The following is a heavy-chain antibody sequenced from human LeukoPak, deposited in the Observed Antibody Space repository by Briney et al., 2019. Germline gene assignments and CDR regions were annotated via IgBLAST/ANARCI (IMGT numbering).Heavy chain of an antibody. CDR3: ARDGGFCSGGFCYRLFDP. CDR2: ISDSSMTI. D-gene: IGHD2-15*01. Sequence: PGGSLRLSCAASGFTFNSHDMVWVRQPPGKGLEWISYISDSSMTIYYADSVKGRFTISRDNAENSLFLQMNSLRAEDTAVYYCARDGGFCSGGFCYRLFDPWGQGTLVTVSS. V-gene: IGHV3-48*03. J-gene: IGHJ5*02. CDR1: GFTFNSHD.